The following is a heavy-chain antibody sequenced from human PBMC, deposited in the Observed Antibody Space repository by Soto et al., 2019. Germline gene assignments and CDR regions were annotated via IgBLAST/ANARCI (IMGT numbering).Heavy chain of an antibody. J-gene: IGHJ4*02. Sequence: PSETLSLTCTVSGGSISSYYWSRIRQPPGKGLEWIGYIYYSGNTNYNPSLKSRVTISVDTSKNQFSLKLSSVTAADTAAYYCGRGEVDRYNSNYGIHYWGPATLVTVSS. CDR3: GRGEVDRYNSNYGIHY. CDR2: IYYSGNT. D-gene: IGHD1-7*01. V-gene: IGHV4-59*01. CDR1: GGSISSYY.